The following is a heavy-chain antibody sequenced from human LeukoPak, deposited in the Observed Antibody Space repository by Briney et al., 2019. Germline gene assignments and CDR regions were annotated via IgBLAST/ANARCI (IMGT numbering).Heavy chain of an antibody. D-gene: IGHD4-17*01. J-gene: IGHJ3*02. CDR3: AGQMTTVTYFDASDI. CDR1: GFTFSSYK. V-gene: IGHV3-48*03. Sequence: PGGSLRLSCAASGFTFSSYKMNWVRQAPGKGLEWVSYISSSGSTIYYADSVKGRFTISRDNAKNSLYLQMNSLRAEDTAVYYCAGQMTTVTYFDASDIWGQGTMVTVSS. CDR2: ISSSGSTI.